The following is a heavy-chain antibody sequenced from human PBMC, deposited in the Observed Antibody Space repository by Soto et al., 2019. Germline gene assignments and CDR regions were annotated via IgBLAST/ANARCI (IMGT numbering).Heavy chain of an antibody. Sequence: QLQLQESGTGLVKPSETLSLTCTVSGGSISSSSYYWGWIRQPPGKGLAWIGSIYYSGSTYYNPSLKSRVTTAVDTSMDQFSLKLSSVTAADTAVYYCARQTRYTMVRGVQGDYWGQGTLVTVSS. D-gene: IGHD3-10*01. J-gene: IGHJ4*02. CDR1: GGSISSSSYY. CDR2: IYYSGST. V-gene: IGHV4-39*01. CDR3: ARQTRYTMVRGVQGDY.